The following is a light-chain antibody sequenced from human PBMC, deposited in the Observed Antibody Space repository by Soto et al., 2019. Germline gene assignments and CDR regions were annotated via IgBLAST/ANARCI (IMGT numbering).Light chain of an antibody. CDR2: EVS. J-gene: IGLJ2*01. CDR3: SSYAGSSTWV. Sequence: QSPPTQPPSASGSPGQSATISCTGTSSDVGAYNYVSWYQQYPGKAPKLIIYEVSKRPSGLPNRFSGSKSVNTASLTVSGLHPEYEADDYCSSYAGSSTWVFGGGTKVTVL. CDR1: SSDVGAYNY. V-gene: IGLV2-8*01.